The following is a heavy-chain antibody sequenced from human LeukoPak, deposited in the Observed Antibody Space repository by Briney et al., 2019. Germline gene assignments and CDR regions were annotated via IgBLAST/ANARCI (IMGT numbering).Heavy chain of an antibody. CDR3: ARAPHSGWVRWFDP. D-gene: IGHD6-25*01. V-gene: IGHV1-8*01. CDR1: GYTFTSYD. CDR2: MNPNSGNI. Sequence: GASVKVSCKASGYTFTSYDINWVRQATGQGLEWMGWMNPNSGNIGYAQKFQGRVTMTRNTSISTAYMELSSLRSEDTAVYYCARAPHSGWVRWFDPWGQGTLVTVSS. J-gene: IGHJ5*02.